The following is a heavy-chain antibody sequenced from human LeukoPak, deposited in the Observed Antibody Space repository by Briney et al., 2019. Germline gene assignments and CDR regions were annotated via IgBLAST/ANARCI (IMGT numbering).Heavy chain of an antibody. CDR2: INPNSGGT. D-gene: IGHD5-12*01. Sequence: ASVKVSCKASGHTFTGYYMHWVRQAPGQGLEWMGWINPNSGGTNYAQKFQGRVTMTRDTSISTAYMELSRLRSDDTAVYYCAKMTGGYDWRYFDYWGQGTLVTVSS. CDR3: AKMTGGYDWRYFDY. V-gene: IGHV1-2*02. J-gene: IGHJ4*02. CDR1: GHTFTGYY.